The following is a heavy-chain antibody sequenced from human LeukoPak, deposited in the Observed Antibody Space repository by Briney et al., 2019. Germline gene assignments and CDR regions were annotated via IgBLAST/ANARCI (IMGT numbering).Heavy chain of an antibody. V-gene: IGHV4-34*01. CDR2: INHSGGT. CDR3: ARGPKYYYDSSGYKTIDY. Sequence: SETLSLTCAVYGGSFSGYYWSWIRQPPGKGLEWIGEINHSGGTNYNPSLKSRVTISVDTSKNQFSLKLSSVTAADTAVYYCARGPKYYYDSSGYKTIDYWGQGTLVTVSS. CDR1: GGSFSGYY. J-gene: IGHJ4*02. D-gene: IGHD3-22*01.